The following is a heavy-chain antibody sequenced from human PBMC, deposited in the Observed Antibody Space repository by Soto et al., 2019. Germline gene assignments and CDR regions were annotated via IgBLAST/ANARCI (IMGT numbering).Heavy chain of an antibody. Sequence: GGSLRLSCAASGFTFSSYSMNWVRQAPGKGLEWVSYISSSSSTIYYADSVKGRFTISRDNAKNSLYLQMNSLRDEDTAVYYCARDDYGSGSYTYYYYYGMDVWGQGTTVTVSS. CDR3: ARDDYGSGSYTYYYYYGMDV. V-gene: IGHV3-48*02. CDR2: ISSSSSTI. D-gene: IGHD3-10*01. CDR1: GFTFSSYS. J-gene: IGHJ6*02.